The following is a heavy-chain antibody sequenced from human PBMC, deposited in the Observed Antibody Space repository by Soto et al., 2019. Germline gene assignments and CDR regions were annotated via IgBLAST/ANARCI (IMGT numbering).Heavy chain of an antibody. Sequence: EVQLLESGGGLVQPGGSLRLSCATSGFTFRTYAMTWVRQAPGKGLEWVSTITSSGDTTYYADSVKGRFTMSRDNSKNTLYLQMNRLRAEDTALYYCAKVARSGWSYFLDCWGQGTLVTVSS. D-gene: IGHD6-13*01. CDR3: AKVARSGWSYFLDC. CDR1: GFTFRTYA. CDR2: ITSSGDTT. J-gene: IGHJ4*02. V-gene: IGHV3-23*01.